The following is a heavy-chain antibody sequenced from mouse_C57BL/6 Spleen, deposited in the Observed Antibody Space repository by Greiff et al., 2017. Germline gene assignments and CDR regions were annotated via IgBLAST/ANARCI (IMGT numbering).Heavy chain of an antibody. CDR2: INPSTGGT. Sequence: EVQLQQSGPELVKPGASVKISCKASGYSFTGYYMNWVKQSPEKSLEWIGEINPSTGGTTYNQKFKAKATLTVDKSSSTAYMQLKSLTSEDSAVYHCARHYYGSSYPFAYWGQGTLVTVSA. V-gene: IGHV1-42*01. CDR3: ARHYYGSSYPFAY. J-gene: IGHJ3*01. D-gene: IGHD1-1*01. CDR1: GYSFTGYY.